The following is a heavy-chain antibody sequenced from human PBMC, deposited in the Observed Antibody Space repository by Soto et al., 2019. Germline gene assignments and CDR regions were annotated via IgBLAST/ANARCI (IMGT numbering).Heavy chain of an antibody. V-gene: IGHV4-31*03. Sequence: SETLSLTCTVSGGSISSGGYYWSWIRQHPGKGLEWIGYIYYSGSTYYNPSLKSRVTISVDTSKNQFSLKLSSVTAADTAVYYCARADYGDYLYGMDVWGEGTTVTVSS. J-gene: IGHJ6*04. CDR3: ARADYGDYLYGMDV. D-gene: IGHD4-17*01. CDR2: IYYSGST. CDR1: GGSISSGGYY.